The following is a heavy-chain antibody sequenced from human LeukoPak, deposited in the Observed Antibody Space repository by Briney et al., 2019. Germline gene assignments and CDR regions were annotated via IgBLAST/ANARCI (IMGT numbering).Heavy chain of an antibody. V-gene: IGHV3-21*01. J-gene: IGHJ4*02. CDR2: ISTTSGNI. D-gene: IGHD4-17*01. CDR1: GFTFSSYS. Sequence: PGGSLRLSCAASGFTFSSYSMNWVRQVPGKGLEWVAAISTTSGNIYYADSVKGRFTISRDNATNSLYLQMNSLRVEDTALYYCARRAPSYDFDDWGQGTLVTVSS. CDR3: ARRAPSYDFDD.